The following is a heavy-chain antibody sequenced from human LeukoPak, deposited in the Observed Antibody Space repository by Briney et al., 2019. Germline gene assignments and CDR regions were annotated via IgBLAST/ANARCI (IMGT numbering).Heavy chain of an antibody. Sequence: GASLKISFQSSGHSFASYWIGWVRQMPGQGLEWMGIIYPGDSDTRYSPSFEGQVTISVDKSITTAYLQWSSLKASDTAMYYCARLAGNNWLDPWGQGTLVTVSS. J-gene: IGHJ5*02. V-gene: IGHV5-51*01. CDR2: IYPGDSDT. CDR3: ARLAGNNWLDP. CDR1: GHSFASYW.